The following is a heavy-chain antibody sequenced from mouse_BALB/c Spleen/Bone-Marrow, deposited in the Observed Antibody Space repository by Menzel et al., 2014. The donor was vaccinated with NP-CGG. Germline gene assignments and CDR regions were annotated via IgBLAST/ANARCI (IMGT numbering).Heavy chain of an antibody. J-gene: IGHJ2*01. D-gene: IGHD2-4*01. Sequence: VQLQQSGAELAKPGASVKMSCKASGYTFTSYWMHWVKQRPGQGLEWSGYINPSTGYTEYNQKFKDKATLTADKSSSTAYKQLSSLTSEDSAVYYCARSGDYGGFDYWGQGTTLTVSS. CDR3: ARSGDYGGFDY. V-gene: IGHV1-7*01. CDR2: INPSTGYT. CDR1: GYTFTSYW.